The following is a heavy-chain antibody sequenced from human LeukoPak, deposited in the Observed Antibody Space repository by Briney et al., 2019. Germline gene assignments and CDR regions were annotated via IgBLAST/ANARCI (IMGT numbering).Heavy chain of an antibody. Sequence: PSETLSLTCTVSGGSIGGTYYWSWIRQPPGKGLEWIGYIYYTGTTDSNPSLKSRVTISLDTSKNQFSLNLSSVTAADTAVYYCARRWVYDKRAFDAWGQGTMVTVSS. D-gene: IGHD3-16*01. CDR3: ARRWVYDKRAFDA. V-gene: IGHV4-59*08. CDR1: GGSIGGTYY. CDR2: IYYTGTT. J-gene: IGHJ3*01.